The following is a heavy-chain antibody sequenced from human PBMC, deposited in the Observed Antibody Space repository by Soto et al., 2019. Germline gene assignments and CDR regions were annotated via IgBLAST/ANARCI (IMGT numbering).Heavy chain of an antibody. CDR1: GYTFTSYY. CDR2: INPSGSST. V-gene: IGHV1-46*01. J-gene: IGHJ6*02. Sequence: GASVKVSCKASGYTFTSYYMHWVRQAPGQGLEWMGIINPSGSSTSYAQKFQGRVTMTRDTSTSTVYMEMNSLRTEDTALYYCAKDRGPCSGNKCSSLYYYYGMDVWGQGTTVTVSS. D-gene: IGHD2-15*01. CDR3: AKDRGPCSGNKCSSLYYYYGMDV.